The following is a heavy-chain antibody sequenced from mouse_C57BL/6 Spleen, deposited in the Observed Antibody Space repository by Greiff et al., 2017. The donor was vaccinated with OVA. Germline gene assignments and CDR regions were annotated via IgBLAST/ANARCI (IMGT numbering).Heavy chain of an antibody. D-gene: IGHD4-1*02. CDR2: IRNKANGYTT. CDR3: ARFNWDGSY. J-gene: IGHJ3*01. CDR1: GFTFTDYY. Sequence: EVQLVESGGGLVQPGGSLSLSCAASGFTFTDYYMSWVRQPPGKALEWLGFIRNKANGYTTEYSASVKGRFTISRDNFQSILYLQMNALRAEDSATYDWARFNWDGSYWGQGTLVTVSA. V-gene: IGHV7-3*01.